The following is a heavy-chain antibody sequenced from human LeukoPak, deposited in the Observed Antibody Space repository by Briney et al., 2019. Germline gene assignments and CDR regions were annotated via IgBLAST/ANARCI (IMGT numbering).Heavy chain of an antibody. CDR1: GFTFSSYE. CDR2: ISSSGSTI. CDR3: ARAPGSSGYAFDI. V-gene: IGHV3-48*03. D-gene: IGHD6-13*01. Sequence: GGSLRLSCAASGFTFSSYEMTWVRQAPGKGLESLSYISSSGSTIYYADSVKGRFTISRDNAKNSLYLQMSSLRAEDTAVYYCARAPGSSGYAFDIWGQGTVVTVSS. J-gene: IGHJ3*02.